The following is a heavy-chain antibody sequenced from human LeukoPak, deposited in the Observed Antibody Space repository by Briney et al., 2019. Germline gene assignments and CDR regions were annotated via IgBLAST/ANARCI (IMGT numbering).Heavy chain of an antibody. V-gene: IGHV4-34*01. CDR2: INHSGST. Sequence: SETLSLTCAVYGGSFRGYYWSWIRQPPGKGLEWIGEINHSGSTNYNPSLKSRVTISVDTSKNQFSLKLSSVTAADTAVYYCVIAPDIVVVPAAMYRDYWGQGTLVTVSS. J-gene: IGHJ4*02. CDR3: VIAPDIVVVPAAMYRDY. CDR1: GGSFRGYY. D-gene: IGHD2-2*01.